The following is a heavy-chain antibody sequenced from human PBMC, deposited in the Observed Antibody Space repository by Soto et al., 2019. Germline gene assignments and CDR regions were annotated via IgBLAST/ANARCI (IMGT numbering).Heavy chain of an antibody. Sequence: QITLKESGPTLVKPTQTLTLTCTFSGFSLSTSGVGVGWIRQPPGKALEWLALIYWDDDKRYSPSLKSRLTITQDPSKNPVVLKITNLDPVDTGTYYRAHRRSSRWEMDYWGQGTLVTVPS. J-gene: IGHJ4*02. CDR1: GFSLSTSGVG. CDR3: AHRRSSRWEMDY. CDR2: IYWDDDK. V-gene: IGHV2-5*02. D-gene: IGHD6-13*01.